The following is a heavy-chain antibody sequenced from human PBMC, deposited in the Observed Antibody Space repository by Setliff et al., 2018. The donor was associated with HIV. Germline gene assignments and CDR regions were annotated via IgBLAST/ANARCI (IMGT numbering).Heavy chain of an antibody. CDR3: TRKLAPGHGMDV. Sequence: LRLSCAVSGFTLSDYYMDWVRQAPGKGLEWVANINQVESEKYYVDSVKGRFTISRDNAKNSLYLQMDSLRVEDTTVYYCTRKLAPGHGMDVWGQGTTVTVSS. J-gene: IGHJ6*02. CDR1: GFTLSDYY. D-gene: IGHD3-3*02. CDR2: INQVESEK. V-gene: IGHV3-7*01.